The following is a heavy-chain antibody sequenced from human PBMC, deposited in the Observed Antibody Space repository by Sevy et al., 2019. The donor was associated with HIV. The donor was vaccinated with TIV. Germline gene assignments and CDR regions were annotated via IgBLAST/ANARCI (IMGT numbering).Heavy chain of an antibody. Sequence: GESLKISCKGSGYDFSTYWIAWVRQMRGKGLELMGIIFPGDSDTRYSPSFQGQVTISADDSIRTSYLQWRSLKASDTAIYYCARRGILLRGGDYFYYGLDVWGQGTTVTVSS. D-gene: IGHD1-26*01. CDR2: IFPGDSDT. J-gene: IGHJ6*02. CDR1: GYDFSTYW. CDR3: ARRGILLRGGDYFYYGLDV. V-gene: IGHV5-51*01.